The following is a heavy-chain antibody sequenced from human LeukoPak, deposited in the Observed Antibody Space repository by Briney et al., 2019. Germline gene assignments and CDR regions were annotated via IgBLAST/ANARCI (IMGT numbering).Heavy chain of an antibody. CDR3: ARDAGRYFDWLGY. Sequence: GGSLRLSCAASGFTFSSYGMHWVRQAPGKGLEWVAVIWDDGSNKYYADSVKGRFTISRDNSKSTLYLQMNSLRAEDTAVYYCARDAGRYFDWLGYWGQGTLVTVSS. D-gene: IGHD3-9*01. J-gene: IGHJ4*02. CDR2: IWDDGSNK. CDR1: GFTFSSYG. V-gene: IGHV3-33*01.